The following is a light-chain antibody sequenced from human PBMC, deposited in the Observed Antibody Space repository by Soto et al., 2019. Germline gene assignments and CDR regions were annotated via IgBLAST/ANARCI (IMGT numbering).Light chain of an antibody. CDR3: QQSAGT. CDR2: GAS. J-gene: IGKJ1*01. V-gene: IGKV3-15*01. CDR1: QSVSTN. Sequence: ELVMTQSPATLSVFPGERATLSCRASQSVSTNLAWYQQKPGQAPRLLIYGASTRATGIPARFSGSGSGTEFTLTISSLQSEDFAIYYCQQSAGTFGQGTKVEIK.